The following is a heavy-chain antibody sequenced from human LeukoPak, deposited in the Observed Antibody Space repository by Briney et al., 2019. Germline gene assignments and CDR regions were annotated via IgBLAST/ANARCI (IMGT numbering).Heavy chain of an antibody. Sequence: ASVKVSFKASGYTFTIYYIHWVRQAPGQGLEWMGIINPSGGNTSYAQNFQGRVTMTRDTSTSTVYMELSSLRSEDTAVYYCARGRDETDYWGQGTLVTVSS. CDR1: GYTFTIYY. CDR3: ARGRDETDY. CDR2: INPSGGNT. J-gene: IGHJ4*02. V-gene: IGHV1-46*01.